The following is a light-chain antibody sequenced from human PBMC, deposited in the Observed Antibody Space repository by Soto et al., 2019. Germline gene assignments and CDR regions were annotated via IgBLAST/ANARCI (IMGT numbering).Light chain of an antibody. CDR3: AAWDASLDGYV. Sequence: QSVLTQPPSASGTPGQRVTISCSTSSSNLGDNAVNWYQHVPGTAPKLLIYSYDQRPSGVPDRFSGSKSGTSASLAISGFNSEDEADYYCAAWDASLDGYVFGTGTKFTVL. CDR2: SYD. V-gene: IGLV1-44*01. J-gene: IGLJ1*01. CDR1: SSNLGDNA.